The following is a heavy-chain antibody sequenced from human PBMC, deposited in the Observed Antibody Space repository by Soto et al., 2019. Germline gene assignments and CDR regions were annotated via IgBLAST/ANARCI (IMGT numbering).Heavy chain of an antibody. J-gene: IGHJ6*02. V-gene: IGHV3-30*18. CDR2: ISYDGSNK. CDR1: GFTFSSYG. D-gene: IGHD2-8*01. Sequence: PGGSLRLSCAASGFTFSSYGMHWVRQAPGKGLEWVAVISYDGSNKYYADSVKGRFTISGDNSKNTLYLQMNSLRAEDTAVYYCAKVMGYCTNGVCYRYYYGMDVWGQGTTVTVSS. CDR3: AKVMGYCTNGVCYRYYYGMDV.